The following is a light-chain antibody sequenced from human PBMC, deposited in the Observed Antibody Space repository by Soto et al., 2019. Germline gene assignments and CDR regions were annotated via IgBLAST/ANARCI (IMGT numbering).Light chain of an antibody. CDR2: EVS. CDR3: SSYSVTTAYL. CDR1: SSDVGGYEF. V-gene: IGLV2-14*01. J-gene: IGLJ1*01. Sequence: QSVLTQPASVSGSPGQSITISCTGTSSDVGGYEFVSWYQLHPGKAPKLMVFEVSNRPSGVSYRFSGPKSGNTASLTISGLQAEDEADYFCSSYSVTTAYLFGTGTKVTVL.